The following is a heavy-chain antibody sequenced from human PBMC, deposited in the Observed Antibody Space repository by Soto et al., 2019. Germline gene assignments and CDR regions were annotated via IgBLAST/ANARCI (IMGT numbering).Heavy chain of an antibody. V-gene: IGHV1-18*04. CDR2: VNPHNGNT. CDR3: ARARFASVDSDVGLDP. CDR1: GYSFSSFR. J-gene: IGHJ5*02. Sequence: QVQLVQSGAEVKKPGASVTVSCKASGYSFSSFRINWVRQAPGQGLEWMGWVNPHNGNTNYTHKFHGIVTMTTDTSTSPAYMDMRSLRSDDTAMYYCARARFASVDSDVGLDPWGSGTLVTVTS. D-gene: IGHD3-16*01.